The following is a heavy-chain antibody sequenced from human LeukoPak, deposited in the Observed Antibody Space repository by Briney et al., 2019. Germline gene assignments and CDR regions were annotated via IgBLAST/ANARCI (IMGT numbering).Heavy chain of an antibody. V-gene: IGHV3-23*01. CDR1: GFTFSNYA. Sequence: GGSLRLSCAASGFTFSNYAMSWVRQAPGKGLEWVSGISGSGGSTYYVDSVKGRFTISRDYSKNTLYLQMNSLRAEDTAVYYCARGGYSFGYFHYWGQGILVTVSS. CDR2: ISGSGGST. J-gene: IGHJ4*02. CDR3: ARGGYSFGYFHY. D-gene: IGHD5-12*01.